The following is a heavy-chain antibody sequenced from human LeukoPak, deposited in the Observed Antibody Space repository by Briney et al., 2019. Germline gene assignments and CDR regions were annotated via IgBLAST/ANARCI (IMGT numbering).Heavy chain of an antibody. CDR1: GHTFTSYG. J-gene: IGHJ4*02. CDR2: ISAYNGNT. Sequence: ASVKVSCKASGHTFTSYGISWVRQAPGQGLEWMGWISAYNGNTSYAQKLQGRVTMTTDTSTSTAYMELRSLRSDDTAVYYCARDSPQFEGFDYWGQGTLVTVSS. D-gene: IGHD3-16*01. V-gene: IGHV1-18*01. CDR3: ARDSPQFEGFDY.